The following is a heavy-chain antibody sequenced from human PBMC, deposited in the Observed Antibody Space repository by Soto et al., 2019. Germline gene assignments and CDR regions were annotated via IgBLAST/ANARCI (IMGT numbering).Heavy chain of an antibody. Sequence: SETLSLTCTVSGGSISSYYWSWIRQPPGKGLEWIGYIYYSGSTNYNPSLKSRVTISVDTSKNQFSLKLSSVTAADTAVYYCARVTPGAWGLHYYYGMDVWGQGTTVTVSS. V-gene: IGHV4-59*01. D-gene: IGHD3-16*01. CDR3: ARVTPGAWGLHYYYGMDV. CDR1: GGSISSYY. J-gene: IGHJ6*02. CDR2: IYYSGST.